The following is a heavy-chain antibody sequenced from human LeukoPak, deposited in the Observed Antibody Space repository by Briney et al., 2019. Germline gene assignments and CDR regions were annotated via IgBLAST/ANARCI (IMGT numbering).Heavy chain of an antibody. CDR3: ARVDGDYPPYYYMDV. CDR2: IKSKTDGGTT. D-gene: IGHD4-17*01. CDR1: GFTFSNAW. V-gene: IGHV3-15*01. Sequence: PGGSLRLSCAASGFTFSNAWMSWVRQAPGKGLEWVGRIKSKTDGGTTDYAAPVKGRFTISRDDSKNTLYLQMNSLRAEDTAVYYCARVDGDYPPYYYMDVWGKGTTVTVSS. J-gene: IGHJ6*03.